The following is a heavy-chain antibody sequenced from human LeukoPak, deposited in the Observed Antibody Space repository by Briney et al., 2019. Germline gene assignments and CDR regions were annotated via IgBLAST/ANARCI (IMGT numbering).Heavy chain of an antibody. CDR1: GFTFSSYE. J-gene: IGHJ3*02. V-gene: IGHV3-48*03. Sequence: GGSLRLSCAASGFTFSSYEMNWVRQAPGKGLEWVSYISSSGSTTYYADSVKGRFTISKDKNSLYLQMNSLRAEDTAVYYCARSGQYGSSYLLPGAFDIWGPRDNGHRLF. CDR3: ARSGQYGSSYLLPGAFDI. D-gene: IGHD1-26*01. CDR2: ISSSGSTT.